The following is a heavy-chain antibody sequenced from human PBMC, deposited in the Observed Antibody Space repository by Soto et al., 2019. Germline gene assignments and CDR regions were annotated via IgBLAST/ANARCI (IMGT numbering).Heavy chain of an antibody. D-gene: IGHD6-25*01. J-gene: IGHJ4*02. V-gene: IGHV4-39*01. CDR3: ARHEAGWYFDS. CDR1: RGSISSGTNY. CDR2: IYYSGST. Sequence: PSETLSLTCTVSRGSISSGTNYWAWIRQPPGKGLEWIANIYYSGSTFYNPSLKSRVTISLDTSKNQFSLKLRAVTAADTAVYYWARHEAGWYFDSCGQGTLVT.